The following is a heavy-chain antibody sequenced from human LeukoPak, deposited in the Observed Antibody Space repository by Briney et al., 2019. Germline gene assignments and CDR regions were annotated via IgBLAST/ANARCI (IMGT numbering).Heavy chain of an antibody. CDR1: GYTFTGYD. D-gene: IGHD3-3*01. Sequence: GASVKVSCKASGYTFTGYDINWVRQATGQGLEWMGWMNPNSGNTGYAQKFQGRVTMTRNTSISTAYMELSSLRSEDTAVYYCARDWNTISYMDVWGKGTMVTVSS. CDR3: ARDWNTISYMDV. V-gene: IGHV1-8*02. J-gene: IGHJ6*03. CDR2: MNPNSGNT.